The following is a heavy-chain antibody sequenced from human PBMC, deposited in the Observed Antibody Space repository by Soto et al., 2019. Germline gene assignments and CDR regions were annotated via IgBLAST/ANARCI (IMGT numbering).Heavy chain of an antibody. CDR2: ISFDGSET. CDR1: AFTFSSYD. J-gene: IGHJ4*02. V-gene: IGHV3-30*18. CDR3: AKGYYVWGTYRERNYFDY. D-gene: IGHD3-16*02. Sequence: GGSLRLSCAASAFTFSSYDIHWVRQAPGKGLEWVALISFDGSETYYADSVKGRFTISRDNPKNTLFLQMTSLRPDDTAVYYCAKGYYVWGTYRERNYFDYWGQGSLVTVSS.